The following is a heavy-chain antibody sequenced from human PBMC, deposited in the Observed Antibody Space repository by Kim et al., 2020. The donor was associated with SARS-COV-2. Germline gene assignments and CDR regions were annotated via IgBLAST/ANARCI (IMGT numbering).Heavy chain of an antibody. D-gene: IGHD1-1*01. Sequence: GGSLRLSCVASGFTFSSYWMRWVRQAPGKGLEWVASIREDGSEKYYVDSVKGRFTISRDNAKNSLYLQMNSLRPEDMAVYYCARDHVSGTTDYWGQGTLVTVSS. CDR2: IREDGSEK. V-gene: IGHV3-7*01. CDR3: ARDHVSGTTDY. J-gene: IGHJ4*02. CDR1: GFTFSSYW.